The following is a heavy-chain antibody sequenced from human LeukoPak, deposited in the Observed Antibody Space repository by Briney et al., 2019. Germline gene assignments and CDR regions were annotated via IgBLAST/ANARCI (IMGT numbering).Heavy chain of an antibody. J-gene: IGHJ4*02. CDR3: VKEKKMPAITSEFGY. V-gene: IGHV3-23*01. Sequence: GGSLRLSCAASGLTFSSYAMSWVRQAPGKGLEWVSTLSGTGATKYYADSVKGRFTISRDNSKNTLSLQMSSLRADDTALYYCVKEKKMPAITSEFGYWGQGTLVTVSS. CDR2: LSGTGATK. D-gene: IGHD5-24*01. CDR1: GLTFSSYA.